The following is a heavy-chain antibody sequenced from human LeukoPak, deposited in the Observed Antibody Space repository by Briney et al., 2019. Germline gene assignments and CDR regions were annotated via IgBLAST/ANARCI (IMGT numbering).Heavy chain of an antibody. D-gene: IGHD3-10*01. J-gene: IGHJ6*02. V-gene: IGHV3-23*01. CDR2: ISGSGGST. CDR3: AKPGSSSFYYYGMDV. Sequence: GRSLRLSCAASGFTFSSYGMHWVRQAPGKGLEWVSAISGSGGSTYYADSVKGRFTISRDNSKNTLYLQMNSLRAEDTAVYYCAKPGSSSFYYYGMDVWGQGTTVTVSS. CDR1: GFTFSSYG.